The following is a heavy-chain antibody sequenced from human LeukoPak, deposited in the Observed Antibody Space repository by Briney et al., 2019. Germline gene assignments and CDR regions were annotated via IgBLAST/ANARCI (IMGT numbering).Heavy chain of an antibody. CDR3: ARDGLQRYYYYGMDV. Sequence: SETLSLTCTVSGGSMSSSAYSWGWIRQPPGKGLEWIGSIAFTGSTYYNPSLKSRLTISEGTSKNQFSLNLSSVTAADTAVYYCARDGLQRYYYYGMDVWGQGTTVTVSS. CDR2: IAFTGST. J-gene: IGHJ6*02. V-gene: IGHV4-39*07. CDR1: GGSMSSSAYS. D-gene: IGHD5-18*01.